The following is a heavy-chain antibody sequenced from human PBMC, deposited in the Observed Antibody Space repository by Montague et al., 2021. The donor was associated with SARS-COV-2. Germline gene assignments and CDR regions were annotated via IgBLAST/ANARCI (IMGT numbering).Heavy chain of an antibody. J-gene: IGHJ5*01. D-gene: IGHD3-10*01. Sequence: SETLSLTCTVSGGSIGPYYWTWIRQPPGKGLEWIGYIYYTGNTKYKPSLKSRVTISVDTSKNHFSLNLKSVTAADTDVYDCARDRGRYFDSGSYNWLDSWGQGTLVTVSS. CDR2: IYYTGNT. CDR3: ARDRGRYFDSGSYNWLDS. CDR1: GGSIGPYY. V-gene: IGHV4-59*01.